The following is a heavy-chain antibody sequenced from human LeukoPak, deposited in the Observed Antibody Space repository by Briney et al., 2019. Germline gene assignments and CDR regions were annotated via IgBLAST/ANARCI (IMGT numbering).Heavy chain of an antibody. V-gene: IGHV4-39*01. J-gene: IGHJ4*02. CDR2: IYYSGNT. CDR1: GVSISSSNSY. CDR3: ARQTGSGLFILP. D-gene: IGHD3/OR15-3a*01. Sequence: SETLSLTCTVSGVSISSSNSYWGWIHQPPGTGLEWIGSIYYSGNTYYNASLKSQVSISIDTSKNQFSLRLTSVTAADTAVYYCARQTGSGLFILPGGQGTLVTVSS.